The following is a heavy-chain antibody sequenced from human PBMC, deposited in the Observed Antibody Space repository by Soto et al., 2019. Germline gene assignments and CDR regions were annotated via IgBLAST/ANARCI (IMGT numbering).Heavy chain of an antibody. CDR1: GGSISSGGYS. V-gene: IGHV4-30-2*01. Sequence: SETLSLTCVVSGGSISSGGYSWSWIRQPPGKGLEWIGYIYHSGSTYYNPSLKSRVTISVDRSKNQFSLKLSSVTAADTAVYYCVRVPVPWGQGTLVTVSS. CDR2: IYHSGST. CDR3: VRVPVP. J-gene: IGHJ5*02.